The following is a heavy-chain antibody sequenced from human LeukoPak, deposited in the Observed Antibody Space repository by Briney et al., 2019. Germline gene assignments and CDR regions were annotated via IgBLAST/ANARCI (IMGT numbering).Heavy chain of an antibody. Sequence: SQTLSLTCTVSGGSISSGGYYWSWIRQHPGKGLEWIGYIYYSGSTYYNPSLKSRVTISVDTSKNQFSLKLSSVTAADTAVYYCARTGGYCSSTSCYPEMYYFDYWGQGTLVTVSS. J-gene: IGHJ4*02. D-gene: IGHD2-2*01. CDR3: ARTGGYCSSTSCYPEMYYFDY. V-gene: IGHV4-31*03. CDR2: IYYSGST. CDR1: GGSISSGGYY.